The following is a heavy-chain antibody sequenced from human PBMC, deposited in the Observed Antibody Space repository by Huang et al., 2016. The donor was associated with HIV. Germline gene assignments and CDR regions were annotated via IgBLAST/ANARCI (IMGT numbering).Heavy chain of an antibody. V-gene: IGHV3-49*03. Sequence: QLVESGGDSVQSGRSLRLSCRGSGFIFNDFAINWFRQSPGKGLEWIGFVRSKACGGAAKSAPSVKDRLTVSRDEAKNVAFLQMDNLQVDDTAIYYCSPSGDDYFYFYMDVWGNGTTVIVS. J-gene: IGHJ6*03. D-gene: IGHD4-17*01. CDR1: GFIFNDFA. CDR2: VRSKACGGAA. CDR3: SPSGDDYFYFYMDV.